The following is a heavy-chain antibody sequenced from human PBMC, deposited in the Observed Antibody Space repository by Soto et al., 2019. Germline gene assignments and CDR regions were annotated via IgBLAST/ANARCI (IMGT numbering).Heavy chain of an antibody. Sequence: PGGSLRLSCAASGFTFSSYAMTWVRQAPGKGLEWVSAVSVSGSSTYYADSVKGRFTISRDNSKNTVYLQMNSLRLEDTAVYYCARGPSYSDSYFDHWGQGTLVTVSS. CDR3: ARGPSYSDSYFDH. CDR2: VSVSGSST. D-gene: IGHD4-17*01. J-gene: IGHJ4*02. V-gene: IGHV3-23*01. CDR1: GFTFSSYA.